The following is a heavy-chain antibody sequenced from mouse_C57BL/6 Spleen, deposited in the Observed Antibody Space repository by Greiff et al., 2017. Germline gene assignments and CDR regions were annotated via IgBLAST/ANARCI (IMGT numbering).Heavy chain of an antibody. CDR2: INPNNGGT. CDR1: GYTFTDYN. CDR3: ARPLYDYGFAY. Sequence: VQLQQSGPELVKPGASVKIPCKASGYTFTDYNMDWVKQSHGKSLEWIGDINPNNGGTIYNQKFKGKATLTVDKSSSTAYMELRSLTSEDTAVYYCARPLYDYGFAYWGQGTLVTVSA. V-gene: IGHV1-18*01. J-gene: IGHJ3*01. D-gene: IGHD2-4*01.